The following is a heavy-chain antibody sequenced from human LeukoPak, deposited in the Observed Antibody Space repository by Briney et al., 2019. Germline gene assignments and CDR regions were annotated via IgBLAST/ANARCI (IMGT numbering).Heavy chain of an antibody. CDR3: ARVLWFGELSPGFDP. Sequence: SVKVSCKASGGTFSSYAISWVRQAPGQGLEWMGGIIPIFGTANYAQKFRGRVTITTDESTSTAYMELSSLRSEDTAVYYCARVLWFGELSPGFDPWGQGTLVTVSS. D-gene: IGHD3-10*01. CDR2: IIPIFGTA. J-gene: IGHJ5*02. CDR1: GGTFSSYA. V-gene: IGHV1-69*05.